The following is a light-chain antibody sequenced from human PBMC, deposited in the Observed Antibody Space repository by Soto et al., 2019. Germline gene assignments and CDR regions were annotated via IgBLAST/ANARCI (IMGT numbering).Light chain of an antibody. V-gene: IGLV2-18*02. J-gene: IGLJ1*01. CDR3: SSYTSSSIYV. CDR1: SSDVGSYNR. Sequence: QSVLTQPPSVSGSPGQSVTISCTGTSSDVGSYNRVSWYQQPPGTAPKLMIYEVSNRPSGVPGRFSGSKSGNTASLTISGLQAEDEADYYCSSYTSSSIYVFGTGTKVTV. CDR2: EVS.